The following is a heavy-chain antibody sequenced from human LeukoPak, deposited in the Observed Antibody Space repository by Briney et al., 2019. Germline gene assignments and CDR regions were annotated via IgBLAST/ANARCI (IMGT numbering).Heavy chain of an antibody. D-gene: IGHD3-10*01. V-gene: IGHV3-30-3*01. J-gene: IGHJ4*02. Sequence: PGGSLRLSCAASGFTFSSYAMHWVRQAPGKGLEWVAVISYDGSNKYYADSVKGRFTISRDNSKNTLYLQMNNLRVEDTAIYYCARDTWNYLLDYWGQGILVTVSS. CDR3: ARDTWNYLLDY. CDR2: ISYDGSNK. CDR1: GFTFSSYA.